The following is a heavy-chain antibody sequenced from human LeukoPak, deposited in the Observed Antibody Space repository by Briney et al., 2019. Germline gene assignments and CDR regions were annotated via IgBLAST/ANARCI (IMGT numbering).Heavy chain of an antibody. V-gene: IGHV3-53*01. CDR1: GFTVSSNY. Sequence: PGGSLRLSCAASGFTVSSNYMSWVRQAPGKGLEGVSVFYIGGSTYYADSVKGRFPISRDNSKNTLYLQMNSLRAEDTAVYYCCYGSGSSTFDYWGQGTLVTVSS. J-gene: IGHJ4*02. CDR3: CYGSGSSTFDY. CDR2: FYIGGST. D-gene: IGHD3-10*01.